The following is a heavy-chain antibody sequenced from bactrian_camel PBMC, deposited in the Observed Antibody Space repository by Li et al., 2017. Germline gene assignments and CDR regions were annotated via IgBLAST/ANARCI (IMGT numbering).Heavy chain of an antibody. CDR3: TKGTGWGPGFAY. CDR1: GFTFSNYA. D-gene: IGHD5*01. J-gene: IGHJ6*01. Sequence: VQLVESGGGLAQPGGSLRLSCAASGFTFSNYAMTWARQAPGKGLEWVSAINSGGSSTYSVDSVKGRFTISRDNAKNTLYLQLKSLKIEDTSMYYCTKGTGWGPGFAYWGQGTQVTVS. CDR2: INSGGSST. V-gene: IGHV3S31*01.